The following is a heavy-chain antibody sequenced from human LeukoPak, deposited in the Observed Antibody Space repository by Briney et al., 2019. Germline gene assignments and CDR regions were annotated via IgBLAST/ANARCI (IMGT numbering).Heavy chain of an antibody. D-gene: IGHD3-22*01. J-gene: IGHJ3*02. Sequence: SETLSLTCTVSGGSISSSSYYWGWIRQPPGKGLEWIGEINHSGSTNYNPSLKSRVTISVDTSKNQFSLKLSSVTAADTAVYYCARPQYYDSSGYYLDAFDIWGQGSMITVSS. CDR2: INHSGST. CDR3: ARPQYYDSSGYYLDAFDI. V-gene: IGHV4-39*07. CDR1: GGSISSSSYY.